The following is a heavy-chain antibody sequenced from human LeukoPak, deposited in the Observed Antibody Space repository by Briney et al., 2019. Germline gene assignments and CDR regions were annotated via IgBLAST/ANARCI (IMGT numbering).Heavy chain of an antibody. CDR3: ARGRLAFNWFDP. J-gene: IGHJ5*02. CDR1: GGSLSGYY. V-gene: IGHV4-34*01. Sequence: SETLSLTCGVYGGSLSGYYWSWIRQPPGKGLEWIGEIDHSGNTNYNPSLKSRVTISVDTSKNQFSLKLSSVTAADTAVYYCARGRLAFNWFDPWGQGTLVTVSS. D-gene: IGHD3-3*02. CDR2: IDHSGNT.